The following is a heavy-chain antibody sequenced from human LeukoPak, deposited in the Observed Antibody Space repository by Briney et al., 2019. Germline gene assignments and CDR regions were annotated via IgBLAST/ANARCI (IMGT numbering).Heavy chain of an antibody. Sequence: GGSLRLSCAASGSTFSSYGMHWVRQAPGKGLEWVAFIRYDGSNKYYADSVRGRFTISRDNSKNTLYLQMNSLRAEDTAVYYCAKARYDILTATIFDYWGQGTLVTVSS. CDR3: AKARYDILTATIFDY. CDR2: IRYDGSNK. D-gene: IGHD3-9*01. V-gene: IGHV3-30*02. J-gene: IGHJ4*02. CDR1: GSTFSSYG.